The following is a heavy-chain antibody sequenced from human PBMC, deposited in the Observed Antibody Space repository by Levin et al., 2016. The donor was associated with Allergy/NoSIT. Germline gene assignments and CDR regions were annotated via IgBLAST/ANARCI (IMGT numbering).Heavy chain of an antibody. CDR3: ARGGYSSSFGWFDP. CDR2: IWYDGSNK. J-gene: IGHJ5*02. CDR1: GFTFSNYG. Sequence: GESLKISCAASGFTFSNYGMHWVRQAPGKGLEWVAVIWYDGSNKYYADSVKGRFTISRDNSKNTLYLQMNSLRAEDTAVYYCARGGYSSSFGWFDPWGQGTLVTVSS. V-gene: IGHV3-33*01. D-gene: IGHD6-6*01.